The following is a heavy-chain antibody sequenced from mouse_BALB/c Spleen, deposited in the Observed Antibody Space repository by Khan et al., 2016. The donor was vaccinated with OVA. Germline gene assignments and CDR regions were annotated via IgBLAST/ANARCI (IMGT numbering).Heavy chain of an antibody. CDR2: ISYSGRT. CDR3: ASSVTINTVVATDFDY. V-gene: IGHV3-2*02. Sequence: EVQLQESGPGLVKPSQSLSLTCTVPGYSITSDYAWNWIRQFPGNKLEWMGYISYSGRTSYNPSLTSRISITRDTSKNQFFLQLNSVTTEDTATYYCASSVTINTVVATDFDYWGQGTTLTVSS. CDR1: GYSITSDYA. J-gene: IGHJ2*01. D-gene: IGHD1-1*01.